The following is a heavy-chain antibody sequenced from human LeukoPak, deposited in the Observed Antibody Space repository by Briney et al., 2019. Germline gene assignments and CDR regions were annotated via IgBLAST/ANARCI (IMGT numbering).Heavy chain of an antibody. J-gene: IGHJ4*02. D-gene: IGHD3-3*01. Sequence: ASVKVSCKASGGTFSSYAISWVRQAPGKGLEWVSAISGSGGSTYYADSVKGRFTISRDNSKNTLYLQMNSLRAEDTAVYYCAKSRMSTIFGVVTYWGQGTLVTVSS. CDR1: GGTFSSYA. V-gene: IGHV3-23*01. CDR3: AKSRMSTIFGVVTY. CDR2: ISGSGGST.